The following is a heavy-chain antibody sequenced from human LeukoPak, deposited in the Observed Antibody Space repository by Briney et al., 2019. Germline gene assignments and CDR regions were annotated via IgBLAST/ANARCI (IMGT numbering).Heavy chain of an antibody. V-gene: IGHV3-23*01. CDR1: GFTFSSYS. D-gene: IGHD2-2*01. CDR2: ISGSGGST. Sequence: GGSLRLSCAASGFTFSSYSMNWVRQAPGKGLEWVSAISGSGGSTYYADSVKGRFTISRDNSKNTLYLQMNSLRAEDTAVYYCAKDQIQVVASYYFDYWGQGTLVTVSS. J-gene: IGHJ4*02. CDR3: AKDQIQVVASYYFDY.